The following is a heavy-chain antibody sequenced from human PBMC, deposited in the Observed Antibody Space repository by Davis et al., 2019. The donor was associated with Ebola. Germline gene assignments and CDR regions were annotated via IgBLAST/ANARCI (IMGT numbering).Heavy chain of an antibody. J-gene: IGHJ6*02. CDR1: GLTFSNYG. Sequence: GGSLRPSCPASGLTFSNYGIHWVRQAPGKGLEWVAAISFDGRKRFYADSVTGRFTISRDNSKHTLYLQMSSLRAEDTAVYYCATDVEATVKTYSFYGMDVWGQGTTVTVSS. CDR2: ISFDGRKR. D-gene: IGHD4-17*01. CDR3: ATDVEATVKTYSFYGMDV. V-gene: IGHV3-30*03.